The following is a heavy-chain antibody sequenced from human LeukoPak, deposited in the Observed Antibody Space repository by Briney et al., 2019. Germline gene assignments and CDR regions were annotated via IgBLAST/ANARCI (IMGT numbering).Heavy chain of an antibody. CDR2: IIPIFGTA. J-gene: IGHJ4*02. D-gene: IGHD2-2*02. Sequence: ASVKVSYKASGGTFSSYAISWVRQAPGQGLEWMGGIIPIFGTANYAQKFQGRVTITTDESTSTAYMELSSLRSEDTAVYYCARGGGVPAALLTPIFDYWGQGTLVTVSS. CDR1: GGTFSSYA. CDR3: ARGGGVPAALLTPIFDY. V-gene: IGHV1-69*05.